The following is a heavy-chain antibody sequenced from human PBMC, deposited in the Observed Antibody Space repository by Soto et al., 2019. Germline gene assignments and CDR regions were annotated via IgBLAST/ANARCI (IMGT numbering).Heavy chain of an antibody. CDR2: IYDSRRT. CDR1: GGSVSSGDYY. CDR3: AREGYNYIGMDV. D-gene: IGHD5-18*01. J-gene: IGHJ6*02. V-gene: IGHV4-61*08. Sequence: QVHLQESGPGLVKPSETLSLTCTVSGGSVSSGDYYWSWIRQPPGKGLEWIGYIYDSRRTDYNPSLKSRVAISVDTSKNQFSLKLTSVTAADTAMYYCAREGYNYIGMDVWGQGTTVTVSS.